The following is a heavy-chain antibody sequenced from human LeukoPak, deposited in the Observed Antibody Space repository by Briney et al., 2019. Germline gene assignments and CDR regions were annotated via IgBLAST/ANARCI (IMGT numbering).Heavy chain of an antibody. CDR1: GYTFTSYG. CDR2: ISAYNGNT. J-gene: IGHJ4*02. Sequence: GASVKVSCKASGYTFTSYGISWVRQAPGQWLEWMGWISAYNGNTNYAQKLQGRVTMTTDTSTSTAYMELRSLRAEDTAVYYCARDPYGDQRGGYFDYWGQGTLVTVSS. CDR3: ARDPYGDQRGGYFDY. D-gene: IGHD4-17*01. V-gene: IGHV1-18*01.